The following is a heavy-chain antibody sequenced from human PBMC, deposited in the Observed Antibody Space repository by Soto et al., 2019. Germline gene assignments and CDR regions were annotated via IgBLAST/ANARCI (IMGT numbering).Heavy chain of an antibody. CDR2: IIPISGTA. CDR3: ARSQGSSTSLEIYYYYYYGMDV. CDR1: GGTFSSYA. Sequence: QVQLVQSGAEVKKPGSSVKVSCKASGGTFSSYAISWVRQAPGQGLEWMGGIIPISGTANYAQKFQGRVTITADESTSTAYMELRSLRSEETAVYYCARSQGSSTSLEIYYYYYYGMDVCGQGPTVTVSS. V-gene: IGHV1-69*01. J-gene: IGHJ6*02. D-gene: IGHD2-2*01.